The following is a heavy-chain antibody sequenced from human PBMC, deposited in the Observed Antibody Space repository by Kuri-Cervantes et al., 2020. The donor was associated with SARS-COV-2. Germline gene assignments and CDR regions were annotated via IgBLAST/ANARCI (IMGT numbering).Heavy chain of an antibody. CDR3: ARGSSSWDFDY. J-gene: IGHJ4*02. Sequence: GSLRLSCAVYGGSFSGYYWSWIRQPPGKGLEWIGYIYYSGSTNYNPSLKSRVTISVDTSKNQFSLKLSSVTAADTAVYYCARGSSSWDFDYWGQGTLVTVSS. CDR1: GGSFSGYY. CDR2: IYYSGST. D-gene: IGHD6-13*01. V-gene: IGHV4-59*01.